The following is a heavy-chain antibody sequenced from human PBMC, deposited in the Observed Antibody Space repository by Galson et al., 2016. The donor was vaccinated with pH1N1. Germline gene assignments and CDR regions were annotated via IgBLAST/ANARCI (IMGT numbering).Heavy chain of an antibody. CDR2: IRTYTGNA. CDR3: ASKRILECSGGSCYLES. D-gene: IGHD2-15*01. J-gene: IGHJ4*02. Sequence: SVKVSCKASGYTFTTYGIDWVRQAPGQGLEWMGWIRTYTGNAKYAQKFQGRLTLTTDPFTNIAYMDLGSLTSDDTAPYFCASKRILECSGGSCYLESWGQGTLVTVS. V-gene: IGHV1-18*01. CDR1: GYTFTTYG.